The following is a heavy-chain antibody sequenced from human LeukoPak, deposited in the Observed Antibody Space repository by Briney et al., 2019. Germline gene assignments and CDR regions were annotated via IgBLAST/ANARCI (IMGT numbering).Heavy chain of an antibody. Sequence: GGSLRLSCAASGFTFSSYEMNWVRQARGKGLEGVSYISSSGSTIYYADSVRGRFTISRDNPKNSLYLQMNSLRPEHTAVYYCARAEGSGSYFGYWGQGTLVTVTS. CDR2: ISSSGSTI. D-gene: IGHD3-10*01. CDR3: ARAEGSGSYFGY. V-gene: IGHV3-48*03. CDR1: GFTFSSYE. J-gene: IGHJ4*02.